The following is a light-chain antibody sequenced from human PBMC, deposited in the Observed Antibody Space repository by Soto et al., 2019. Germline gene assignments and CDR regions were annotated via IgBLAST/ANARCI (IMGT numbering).Light chain of an antibody. V-gene: IGKV1-5*01. CDR3: QQYNSYSPWT. Sequence: DIPMTQSPSTLSASVGDRVTITCRASQSISSWLAWYQQKPGKAPKLLIYDASSLESGVPSRFSGSGSGTEFPLPISSLQPDDFATYYCQQYNSYSPWTFGQGTKVEIK. CDR1: QSISSW. J-gene: IGKJ1*01. CDR2: DAS.